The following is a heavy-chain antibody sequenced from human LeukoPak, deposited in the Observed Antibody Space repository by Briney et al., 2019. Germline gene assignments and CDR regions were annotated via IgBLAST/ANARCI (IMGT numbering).Heavy chain of an antibody. V-gene: IGHV3-23*01. CDR3: AKDKIVGDGRWDFDH. Sequence: GGSLRLSCEGSGFTFTSYAMTWVRKAPGKGLEWVSGIVGRSGNTYYADSVKGRFTISRDTSKSTLYLQMNSLRAEGTAQYYCAKDKIVGDGRWDFDHWGQGTLVTVSS. J-gene: IGHJ4*02. D-gene: IGHD3-10*01. CDR2: IVGRSGNT. CDR1: GFTFTSYA.